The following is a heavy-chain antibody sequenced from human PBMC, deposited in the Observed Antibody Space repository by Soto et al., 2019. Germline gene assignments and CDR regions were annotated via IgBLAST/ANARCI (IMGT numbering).Heavy chain of an antibody. J-gene: IGHJ6*02. CDR3: ARDGDTAMVDYYYGMDV. D-gene: IGHD5-18*01. CDR1: GFTFSSYG. Sequence: PGGSLRLSCAASGFTFSSYGMHWVRQAPGKGLEWVAVIWYDGSNKYYADSVKGRFTISRDNSKNTLYLQMNSLRAEDTAVYYRARDGDTAMVDYYYGMDVWGQGTTVTVSS. CDR2: IWYDGSNK. V-gene: IGHV3-33*01.